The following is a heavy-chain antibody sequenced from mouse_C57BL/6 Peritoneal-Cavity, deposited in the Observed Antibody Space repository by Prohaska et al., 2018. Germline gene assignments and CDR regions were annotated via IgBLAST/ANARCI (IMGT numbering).Heavy chain of an antibody. D-gene: IGHD2-2*01. V-gene: IGHV5-17*01. J-gene: IGHJ3*01. CDR1: GFTFSDYG. CDR2: ISSGISTI. CDR3: ARVHGSAWFAY. Sequence: EVQLVESGGGLVKPGGSLKLSCAASGFTFSDYGMHWVRQAPEKGLEWVVYISSGISTIYDADTVKGRFTISRDNAKNTLFLQMTSLRSEDTAMYYCARVHGSAWFAYWGQGTLVTVSA.